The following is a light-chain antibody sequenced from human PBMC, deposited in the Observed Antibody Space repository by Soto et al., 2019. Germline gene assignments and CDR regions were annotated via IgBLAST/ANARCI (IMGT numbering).Light chain of an antibody. CDR3: QRINSFPVT. CDR2: DAS. CDR1: QGIRSY. Sequence: DIQLTQSPSFLSASVGDRVTITCRASQGIRSYLAWYQQRPGKAPKLLIYDASTLQSGVPSRFSGSGSGTEFTLTISSLQPEDFATYYCQRINSFPVTFGGGTKVEIK. V-gene: IGKV1-9*01. J-gene: IGKJ4*01.